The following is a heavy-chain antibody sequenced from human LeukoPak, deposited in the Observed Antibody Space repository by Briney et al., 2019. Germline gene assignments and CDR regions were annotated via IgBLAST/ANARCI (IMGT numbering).Heavy chain of an antibody. CDR2: ISGSGGGT. J-gene: IGHJ2*01. Sequence: GGSLRLSCAASGFTFSTYAMSWVRQAAGKGLEWVSLISGSGGGTYYADSVKGRFTISRDNSKNTLYLQLNSLRVEDTAVYYCAGLEKFCDIGSCYSAADTWYFDLWGRGTLVTVSS. V-gene: IGHV3-23*01. CDR3: AGLEKFCDIGSCYSAADTWYFDL. D-gene: IGHD2-15*01. CDR1: GFTFSTYA.